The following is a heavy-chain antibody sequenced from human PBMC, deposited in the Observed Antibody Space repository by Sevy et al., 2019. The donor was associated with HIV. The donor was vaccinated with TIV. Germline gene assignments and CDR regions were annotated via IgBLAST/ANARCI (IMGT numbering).Heavy chain of an antibody. CDR3: ARVRGPYYYDSSGYYPLGYAFDI. D-gene: IGHD3-22*01. CDR1: GYTFTGYY. Sequence: ASVKVSCKASGYTFTGYYMHWVRQAPGQGLEWMGWINPNSGGTNYGQKFQGRVTMTRDTSISTAYMELSRLRSDDTAVYYCARVRGPYYYDSSGYYPLGYAFDIWGQGTMVTVSS. J-gene: IGHJ3*02. V-gene: IGHV1-2*02. CDR2: INPNSGGT.